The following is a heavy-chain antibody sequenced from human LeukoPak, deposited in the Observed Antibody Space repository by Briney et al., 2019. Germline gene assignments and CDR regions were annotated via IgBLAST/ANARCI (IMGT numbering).Heavy chain of an antibody. V-gene: IGHV3-23*01. Sequence: GGSLRLSCAASGFTFSSYAMSWVRQAPGKGLEWVSAISGSGGSTYYADSVKGRFTISRDNSKNTLYLQMNSLRAEDTAVYYCARSKQNYDILTGYHPTNYFDHWGQGTLVTVYS. CDR3: ARSKQNYDILTGYHPTNYFDH. D-gene: IGHD3-9*01. CDR1: GFTFSSYA. CDR2: ISGSGGST. J-gene: IGHJ4*02.